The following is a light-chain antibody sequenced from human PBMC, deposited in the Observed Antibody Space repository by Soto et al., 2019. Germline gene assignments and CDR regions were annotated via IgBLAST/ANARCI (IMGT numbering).Light chain of an antibody. CDR3: QQYGNSRLT. J-gene: IGKJ5*01. CDR2: SAF. V-gene: IGKV3-20*01. CDR1: QSVSTGF. Sequence: EIVLTQSPGTLSLSPWERATLSCRASQSVSTGFLTWYQQKPGQAPRLLIYSAFSRATGIPDRFSGSGSGTDFTLTISRLEPEDFAVYYCQQYGNSRLTFGGGTRLEIK.